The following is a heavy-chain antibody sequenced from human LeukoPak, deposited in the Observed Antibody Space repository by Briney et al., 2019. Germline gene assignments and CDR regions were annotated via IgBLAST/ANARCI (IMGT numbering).Heavy chain of an antibody. D-gene: IGHD6-13*01. CDR1: GYSFTSYW. J-gene: IGHJ3*02. V-gene: IGHV5-51*01. Sequence: GEPLKISCKGSGYSFTSYWIGWVRQMPGKGLEWMGIIYPGDSDTRYSPSFQGQVTISADKSISTAYLQWSSLKASDTAVYYCARVGFVADDAFDIWGQGTMVTVSS. CDR3: ARVGFVADDAFDI. CDR2: IYPGDSDT.